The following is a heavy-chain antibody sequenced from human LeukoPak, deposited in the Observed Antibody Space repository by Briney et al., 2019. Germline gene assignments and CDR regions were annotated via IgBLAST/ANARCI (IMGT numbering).Heavy chain of an antibody. CDR1: GYTFTSYG. Sequence: GASVKVSCKASGYTFTSYGISWVRQAPGQGLEWMGWISAYNGNTNYAQKFQGRVTMTRDTSISTAYMELSRLRSDDTAVYYCARVAHPRHYYYYMDVWGKGTTVTVSS. V-gene: IGHV1-18*01. CDR2: ISAYNGNT. J-gene: IGHJ6*03. CDR3: ARVAHPRHYYYYMDV.